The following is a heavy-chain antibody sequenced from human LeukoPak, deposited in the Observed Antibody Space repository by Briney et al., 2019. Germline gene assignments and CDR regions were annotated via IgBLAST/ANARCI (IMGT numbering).Heavy chain of an antibody. CDR1: GFTFSSYS. CDR3: ARVKGVPFWFDP. J-gene: IGHJ5*02. Sequence: PGGSLRLSCAASGFTFSSYSMSWVRQAPGKGLEWVSSISSSSSYIYYADSVKGRFTISRDNAKNSLYLQMNSLRAEDTAVYYCARVKGVPFWFDPWGQGTLVTVSS. V-gene: IGHV3-21*01. CDR2: ISSSSSYI. D-gene: IGHD3-10*01.